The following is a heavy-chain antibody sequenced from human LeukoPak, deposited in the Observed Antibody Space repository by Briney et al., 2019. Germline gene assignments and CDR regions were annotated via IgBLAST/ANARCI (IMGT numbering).Heavy chain of an antibody. V-gene: IGHV3-33*01. D-gene: IGHD1-1*01. CDR1: GFSFSSYG. CDR2: IWYDGSNK. Sequence: GGSLRLSCAASGFSFSSYGMHWVRQAPGKGLEWVAVIWYDGSNKYYADSVKGRFTISRDNSKNTLYPQMNSLRAEDTAVYYCARVIDNWNDEIGALDYWGQGTLVTVSS. CDR3: ARVIDNWNDEIGALDY. J-gene: IGHJ4*02.